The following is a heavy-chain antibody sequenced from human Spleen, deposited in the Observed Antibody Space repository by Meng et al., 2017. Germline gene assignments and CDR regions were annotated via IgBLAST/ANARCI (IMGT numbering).Heavy chain of an antibody. CDR2: INHSGST. Sequence: QVQLQQWGVGLLKPSETLSLSFGVSGGSFSDYYWSWIRQPPGKGLEWIGEINHSGSTNYNPSLESRATISVDTSQNNLSLKLSSVTAADSAVYYCARGPTTMAHDFDYWGQGTLVTVSS. J-gene: IGHJ4*02. V-gene: IGHV4-34*01. CDR3: ARGPTTMAHDFDY. D-gene: IGHD4-11*01. CDR1: GGSFSDYY.